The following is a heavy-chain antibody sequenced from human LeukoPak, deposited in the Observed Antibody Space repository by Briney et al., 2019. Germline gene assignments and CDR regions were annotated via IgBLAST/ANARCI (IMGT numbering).Heavy chain of an antibody. CDR1: GFIFSTCA. V-gene: IGHV3-30*04. J-gene: IGHJ4*02. Sequence: QTGGSLRLSCATSGFIFSTCAMHWVRRAPGKGLEWVALISHNGNKIHYTDSVKGRFTISIDNSKNTMNLQVDSLRAEDTAVYYCANGKPDYSSGWPRGTFWGQGTLVTVSP. CDR2: ISHNGNKI. CDR3: ANGKPDYSSGWPRGTF. D-gene: IGHD6-19*01.